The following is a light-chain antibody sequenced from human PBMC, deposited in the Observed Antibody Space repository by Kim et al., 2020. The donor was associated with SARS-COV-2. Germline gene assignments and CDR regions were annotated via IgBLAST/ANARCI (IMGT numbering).Light chain of an antibody. CDR3: GTWDSSLSAKV. CDR2: DNN. CDR1: SANIGNNY. J-gene: IGLJ3*02. V-gene: IGLV1-51*01. Sequence: QKVTISCSGSSANIGNNYVSWYQQLPGTAPKLLIYDNNKRPSGIPDRFSGSKSGTSATLGITGLQTGDEADYYCGTWDSSLSAKVFGGGTQLTVL.